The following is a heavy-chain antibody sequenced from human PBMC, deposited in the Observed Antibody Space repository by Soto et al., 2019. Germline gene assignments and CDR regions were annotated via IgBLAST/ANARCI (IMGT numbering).Heavy chain of an antibody. Sequence: EVPLLESGGGLVQPGGSLRLSCAASGFTFSSSAMSWVRQAPGKGLEWVSVISGSGDSTYYADSVKGRFTISRDNSKNTLYLQMNSLRAEDTAVYYCARRGSGSYYDYWGQGTLVTVSS. CDR2: ISGSGDST. J-gene: IGHJ4*02. CDR1: GFTFSSSA. CDR3: ARRGSGSYYDY. D-gene: IGHD1-26*01. V-gene: IGHV3-23*01.